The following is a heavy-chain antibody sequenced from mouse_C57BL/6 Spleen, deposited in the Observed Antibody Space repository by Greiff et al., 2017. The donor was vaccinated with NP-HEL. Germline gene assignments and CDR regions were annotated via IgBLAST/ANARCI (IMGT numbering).Heavy chain of an antibody. CDR1: GYTFTDYN. J-gene: IGHJ4*01. D-gene: IGHD1-1*01. Sequence: EVKLVESGPELVKPGASVKMSCKASGYTFTDYNMHWVKQSHGKSLEWIGYINPNNGGTSYNQKFKGKATLTVNKSSSTAYMELRSLTSEDSAVYYCARGTVVATPYAMDYWGQGTSVTVSS. CDR3: ARGTVVATPYAMDY. V-gene: IGHV1-22*01. CDR2: INPNNGGT.